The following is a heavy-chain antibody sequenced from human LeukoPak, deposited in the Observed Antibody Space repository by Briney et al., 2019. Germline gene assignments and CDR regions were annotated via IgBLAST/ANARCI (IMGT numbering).Heavy chain of an antibody. V-gene: IGHV1-18*01. Sequence: GASVKVSCKASGYTFTSYGISWVRQAPGQGLEWMGWISAHNDDTNYAQKFQGRVSMTTDTSTSTGYMELRSLTSDDTAVYYCARDLKRTVGATTASDYWGQGTLVTVSS. CDR1: GYTFTSYG. J-gene: IGHJ4*02. D-gene: IGHD1-26*01. CDR3: ARDLKRTVGATTASDY. CDR2: ISAHNDDT.